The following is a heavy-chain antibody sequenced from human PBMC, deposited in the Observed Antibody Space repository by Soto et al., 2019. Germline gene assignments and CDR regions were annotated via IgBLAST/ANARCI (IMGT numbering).Heavy chain of an antibody. CDR3: AKGEVLLWFGELSKPYYFDY. CDR2: ISYDGSNK. CDR1: GFTFSSYG. Sequence: GGSLRLSCAASGFTFSSYGMHWVRQAPGKGLEWVAVISYDGSNKYYADSVKGRFTISRDNSKNTLYLQMNSLRAEDMAVYYCAKGEVLLWFGELSKPYYFDYWGQGT. V-gene: IGHV3-30*18. D-gene: IGHD3-10*01. J-gene: IGHJ4*02.